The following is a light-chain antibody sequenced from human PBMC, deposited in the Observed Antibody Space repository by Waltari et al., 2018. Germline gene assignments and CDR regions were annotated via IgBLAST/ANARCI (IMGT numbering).Light chain of an antibody. Sequence: EVVLTQSPATLSLSPGDRATLSCRASQSVSSYLVWYQQKSDQAPRLLIYDASKRATGIPARFSGSGSGTDLTLTISSLEPEDFAIYYCQQRGDWPITFGQGTRLETK. CDR2: DAS. J-gene: IGKJ5*01. CDR3: QQRGDWPIT. CDR1: QSVSSY. V-gene: IGKV3-11*01.